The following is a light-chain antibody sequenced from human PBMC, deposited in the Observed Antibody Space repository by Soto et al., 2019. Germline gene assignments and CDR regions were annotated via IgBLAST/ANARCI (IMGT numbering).Light chain of an antibody. CDR3: SSYTSSSSLV. CDR2: EVS. CDR1: SXDVGSYNY. Sequence: QSVLTQPASVSGSPGQSITICCTGASXDVGSYNYVSWYQQYPGKAPKLMLFEVSARPSGVSNRFSGSKSGNTASLTISGLQAEDEADYYCSSYTSSSSLVFGTGTKVTVL. V-gene: IGLV2-14*01. J-gene: IGLJ1*01.